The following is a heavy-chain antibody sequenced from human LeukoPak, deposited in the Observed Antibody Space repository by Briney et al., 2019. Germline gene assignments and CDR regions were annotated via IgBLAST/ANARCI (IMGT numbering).Heavy chain of an antibody. V-gene: IGHV4-59*12. D-gene: IGHD6-19*01. CDR1: GGSINKYY. J-gene: IGHJ6*01. CDR3: ARDSSAPRSYFALDV. Sequence: PSETLSLTCTVSGGSINKYYWSWIRQSPGKGLEWLGYVHDSAGTIYNPSLKSRVTISVGTSKTQFSLKVTSVTAADTAIYYCARDSSAPRSYFALDVWGQGTTVTVSS. CDR2: VHDSAGT.